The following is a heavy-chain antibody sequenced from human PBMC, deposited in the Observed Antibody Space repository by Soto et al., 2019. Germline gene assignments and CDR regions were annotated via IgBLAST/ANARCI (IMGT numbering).Heavy chain of an antibody. CDR2: ISSDGSST. D-gene: IGHD3-10*01. CDR3: ARILPHYGFDI. V-gene: IGHV3-74*02. CDR1: GFTFSNYW. J-gene: IGHJ3*02. Sequence: EAQLVESGGGLVQPGGSLRLSCAASGFTFSNYWMHWVRQAPGKGLVWVSRISSDGSSTAYADSVKGRFTFSRDNAKNMLYLKMTSLRAEDTALYYCARILPHYGFDIWGEGTMVTVSS.